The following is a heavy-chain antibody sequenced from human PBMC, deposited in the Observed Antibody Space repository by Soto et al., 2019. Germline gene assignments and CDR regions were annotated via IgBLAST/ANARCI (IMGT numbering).Heavy chain of an antibody. CDR1: GYTFTSYY. CDR3: ARDIVGATLYYYYGMDV. D-gene: IGHD1-26*01. Sequence: ASVKVSCKASGYTFTSYYMHWVRQAPGQGLEWMGIINPSGGSTSYAQKFQGRVTMTRDTSTSTVYMELSSLRSEDTAVYYCARDIVGATLYYYYGMDVWGQGITVTVSS. CDR2: INPSGGST. J-gene: IGHJ6*02. V-gene: IGHV1-46*01.